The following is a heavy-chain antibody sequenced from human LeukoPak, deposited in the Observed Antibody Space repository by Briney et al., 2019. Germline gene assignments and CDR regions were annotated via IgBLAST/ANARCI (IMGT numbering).Heavy chain of an antibody. J-gene: IGHJ6*02. D-gene: IGHD2-2*01. CDR2: ISYDGLTK. CDR3: ARERRYCSTISCYGMDV. V-gene: IGHV3-30-3*01. Sequence: PGGSLRPSCVASGFTFSSSVMHWVRQAPGKGLEWIAVISYDGLTKNYADSVKGRFTISRDNSKNTLYLQMSSLRVEDTAVYYCARERRYCSTISCYGMDVWGQGTTVTVSS. CDR1: GFTFSSSV.